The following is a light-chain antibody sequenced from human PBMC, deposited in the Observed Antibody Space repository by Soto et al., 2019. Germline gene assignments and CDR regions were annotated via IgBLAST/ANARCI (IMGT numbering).Light chain of an antibody. V-gene: IGKV1-39*01. J-gene: IGKJ2*01. CDR1: QSINIY. CDR3: QQSYRSPYT. CDR2: GAS. Sequence: DIQMTQSPSSLFASVGDRVTVTCRASQSINIYLNWYQQKPGKAPTLLIYGASSLQSGVPSRFSGGRSRTDFTLTISALQPEDFATYYCQQSYRSPYTFGQGTKLEIK.